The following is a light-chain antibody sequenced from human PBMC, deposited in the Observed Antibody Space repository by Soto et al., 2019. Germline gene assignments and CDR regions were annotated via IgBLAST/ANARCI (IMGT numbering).Light chain of an antibody. CDR3: SSYTTSSIPVV. CDR1: SSDVGGYDY. V-gene: IGLV2-14*01. Sequence: QSAPTQPASVSGSPGQSSTISCIGTSSDVGGYDYVSWYQQHPGKAPKLIIYDVSNRPSGVSNRFSGSRSDNTASLTISGLQAEDEGDYYCSSYTTSSIPVVFGGGTKLTVL. J-gene: IGLJ2*01. CDR2: DVS.